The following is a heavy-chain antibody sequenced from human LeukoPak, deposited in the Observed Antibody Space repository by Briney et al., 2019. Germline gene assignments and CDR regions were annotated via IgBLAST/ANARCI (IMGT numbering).Heavy chain of an antibody. V-gene: IGHV3-48*03. CDR3: AKDGGRYYDSSGYAKY. CDR2: ISSGSTTT. CDR1: GSTFNTDA. D-gene: IGHD3-22*01. Sequence: GSLRLSCAASGSTFNTDAMTWVRQAPGNRLEWISYISSGSTTTYYADSVRGRFTVSRDNTKKSLYLQMNSLRAEDTAIYYCAKDGGRYYDSSGYAKYWGQGTLVTVSS. J-gene: IGHJ4*02.